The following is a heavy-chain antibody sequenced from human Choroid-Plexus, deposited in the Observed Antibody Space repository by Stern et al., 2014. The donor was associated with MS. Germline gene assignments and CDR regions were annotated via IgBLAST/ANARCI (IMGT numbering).Heavy chain of an antibody. J-gene: IGHJ5*02. D-gene: IGHD2-8*01. V-gene: IGHV3-30*18. CDR1: GFTFGSCA. Sequence: QVQLVQSGGGVVQPGRPLRLSCAASGFTFGSCAMHWVRQAPGKGLEWVAGVSYDGSNKYYADSVKGRFTVSRDNSQNPLYMQMSSLRAEDTAVYYCAKDRQYLTYFFDHWGQGSLVTVSS. CDR2: VSYDGSNK. CDR3: AKDRQYLTYFFDH.